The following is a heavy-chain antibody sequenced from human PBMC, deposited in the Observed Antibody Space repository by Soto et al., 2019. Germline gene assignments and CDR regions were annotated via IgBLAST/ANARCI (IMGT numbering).Heavy chain of an antibody. V-gene: IGHV4-61*08. J-gene: IGHJ5*01. CDR3: ARDPAHFAKCFDS. CDR1: GGSVSSGGSD. Sequence: ETLSLPFTVSGGSVSSGGSDWSWIRQPPGKVLEWIVNIYYSGTTNYNPSLKSRVTISVNTSKNQFSLKLTSVTDEDTAVYYCARDPAHFAKCFDSWGQGTLVTVSS. CDR2: IYYSGTT.